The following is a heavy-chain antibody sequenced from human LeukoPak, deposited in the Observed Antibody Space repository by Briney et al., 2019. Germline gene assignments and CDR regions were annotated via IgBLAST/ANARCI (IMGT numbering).Heavy chain of an antibody. CDR2: ILSTSGYM. Sequence: GGSLRLSCAASGFTFSSYNMDWVRQSPGKGLEWVSTILSTSGYMYYADSVKDRFTVSRDNARNSLYLQMNSLRAEDTAVYYCARHYSVGYYAFDAFDLWGQGTVVTVSS. D-gene: IGHD3-22*01. J-gene: IGHJ3*01. V-gene: IGHV3-21*06. CDR1: GFTFSSYN. CDR3: ARHYSVGYYAFDAFDL.